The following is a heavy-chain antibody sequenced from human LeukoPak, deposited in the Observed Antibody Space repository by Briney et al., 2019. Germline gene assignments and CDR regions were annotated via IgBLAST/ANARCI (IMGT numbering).Heavy chain of an antibody. V-gene: IGHV1-46*01. CDR3: AREKYGSPVAAPDY. CDR1: GYTFTSYF. Sequence: ASVKVSCKTSGYTFTSYFIHWVRQAPGQGLEWMGLINPSGGSTNYAHQFQGRVTMTRDTSTSTVYMELSSLRSEDTAVFYCAREKYGSPVAAPDYWGQGTLVNVSS. D-gene: IGHD2-15*01. CDR2: INPSGGST. J-gene: IGHJ4*02.